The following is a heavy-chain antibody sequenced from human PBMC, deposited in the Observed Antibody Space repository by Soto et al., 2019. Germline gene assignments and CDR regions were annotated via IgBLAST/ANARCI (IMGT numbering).Heavy chain of an antibody. V-gene: IGHV4-59*01. CDR1: GGSISGSY. CDR3: ARSVAVPGAHIDY. CDR2: VYYTGST. J-gene: IGHJ4*02. D-gene: IGHD6-19*01. Sequence: LSLTCSVSGGSISGSYWSWIRQSPGKGLEWLGYVYYTGSTNYSPSLRSRVSISVDTSKNEFSLRLSSVTAADTAVYFCARSVAVPGAHIDYWGQGTQVTVYS.